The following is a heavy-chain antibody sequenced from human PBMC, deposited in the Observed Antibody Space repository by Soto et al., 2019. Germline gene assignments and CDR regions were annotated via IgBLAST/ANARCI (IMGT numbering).Heavy chain of an antibody. CDR1: GGSISSNY. Sequence: EPLSLTWTDSGGSISSNYWTWIRQPPGKGLEWIGYVYSSGSTNYNPSLKSRVTISEDTSKSQFSLKVNSMTAADTAVYYCERYRREAVAGYTLDNWGQGILVTVSS. V-gene: IGHV4-59*01. J-gene: IGHJ4*02. CDR2: VYSSGST. CDR3: ERYRREAVAGYTLDN. D-gene: IGHD6-13*01.